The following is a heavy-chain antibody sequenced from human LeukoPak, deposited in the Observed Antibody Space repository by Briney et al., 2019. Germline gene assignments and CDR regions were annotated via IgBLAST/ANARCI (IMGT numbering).Heavy chain of an antibody. Sequence: ASVKVSCKASGYIFTDCYMHWVRQAPGQGLEWMGWINPNTGVTNYAQNLQARVTMTRDTSISTAYMELSRLRSDDTAVYYCAREQQWLGYYYYYYMDVWGKGTTVTVSS. CDR1: GYIFTDCY. V-gene: IGHV1-2*02. CDR3: AREQQWLGYYYYYYMDV. CDR2: INPNTGVT. D-gene: IGHD6-19*01. J-gene: IGHJ6*03.